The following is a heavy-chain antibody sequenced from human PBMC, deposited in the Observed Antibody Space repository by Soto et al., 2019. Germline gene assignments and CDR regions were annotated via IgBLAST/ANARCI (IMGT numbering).Heavy chain of an antibody. J-gene: IGHJ5*02. CDR2: INFQGTT. Sequence: SETPSLTCEVRGDSLPGYSCSWLLQPPWNCLEWIVEINFQGTTNYHPSLRTRVSMSVDTSKSQISLNISSVTAADTALYFCERKIEGSLRLAECFSYMRFDPWGPGILLPVSS. CDR1: GDSLPGYS. V-gene: IGHV4-34*01. CDR3: ERKIEGSLRLAECFSYMRFDP. D-gene: IGHD2-15*01.